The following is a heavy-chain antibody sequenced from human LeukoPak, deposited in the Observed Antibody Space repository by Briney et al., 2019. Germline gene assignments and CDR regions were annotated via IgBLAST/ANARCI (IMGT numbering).Heavy chain of an antibody. V-gene: IGHV4-59*01. CDR3: ARGAYGSGSAIFDY. CDR2: IYYSGST. Sequence: PSETLSLTCTVSGGSISSYYWSWIRQPPGKGLEWIGYIYYSGSTNYNPSLKSRVTISVDTSKNQFSLKLSSVTAADTAVYYCARGAYGSGSAIFDYWGQGTLVTVSS. J-gene: IGHJ4*02. CDR1: GGSISSYY. D-gene: IGHD3-10*01.